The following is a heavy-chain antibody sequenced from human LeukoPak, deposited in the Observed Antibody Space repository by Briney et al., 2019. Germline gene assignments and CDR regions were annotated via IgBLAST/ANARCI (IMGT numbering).Heavy chain of an antibody. CDR1: GGTFSSYA. CDR2: IIPILGIA. J-gene: IGHJ4*02. CDR3: ASYYYDSSGYYYVVGFDY. V-gene: IGHV1-69*04. D-gene: IGHD3-22*01. Sequence: GSSVKVSCKASGGTFSSYAISGVRQAPGQGLEWMGRIIPILGIANYAQKFQGRVTITADKSTSTAYMELSSLRSEDTAVYYCASYYYDSSGYYYVVGFDYWGQGTLVTVSS.